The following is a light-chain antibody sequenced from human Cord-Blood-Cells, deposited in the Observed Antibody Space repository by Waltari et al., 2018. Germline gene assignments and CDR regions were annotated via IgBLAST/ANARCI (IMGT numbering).Light chain of an antibody. CDR3: QQSYSTPWT. CDR1: QSISRY. V-gene: IGKV1-39*01. J-gene: IGKJ1*01. Sequence: DIQMTQSPSSLSASVGDRVTITCRASQSISRYLNWYQQKPGKAPKLLIYASSSLQSGVPSRCSGSGSGTYFTLTISSLPPEDVATYCCQQSYSTPWTFGQGTKVEIK. CDR2: ASS.